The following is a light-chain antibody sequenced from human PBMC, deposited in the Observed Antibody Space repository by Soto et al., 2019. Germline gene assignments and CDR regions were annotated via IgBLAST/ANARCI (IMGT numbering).Light chain of an antibody. CDR2: KAS. V-gene: IGKV1-5*03. CDR1: QSISTS. Sequence: DLQMTQSPSTLSASVGDRVTITCRASQSISTSLAWYQQKPGKAPKLLIYKASILESGVPSRFSGSGSGAEFTLTISSLQPDDFATYYCQQYNTYPTFGQGTKVDIK. J-gene: IGKJ1*01. CDR3: QQYNTYPT.